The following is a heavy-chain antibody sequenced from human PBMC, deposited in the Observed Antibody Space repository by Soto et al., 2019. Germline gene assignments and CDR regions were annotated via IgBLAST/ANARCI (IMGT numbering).Heavy chain of an antibody. CDR1: GYNYGDSS. Sequence: GGSHRLSYAGSGYNYGDSSMSWIRQAPGKGLEWLSYRSPGSRYPAYADSVKGRFTISRDNAKNTVYLQMNSLRVEDTAVYYCARGWIGDLNDAFDIWGQGTMVPVSS. D-gene: IGHD2-2*03. J-gene: IGHJ3*02. CDR3: ARGWIGDLNDAFDI. V-gene: IGHV3-11*06. CDR2: RSPGSRYP.